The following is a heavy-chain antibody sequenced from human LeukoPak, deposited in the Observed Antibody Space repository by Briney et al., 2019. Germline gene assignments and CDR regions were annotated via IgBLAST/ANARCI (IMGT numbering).Heavy chain of an antibody. V-gene: IGHV4-61*01. CDR1: GGSLRRGSYY. Sequence: PSETLSPPCTVSGGSLRRGSYYLSWVRQPPRKGLEWVGDIYYSGSTNYNPSLKSRVTRSVDTSKNQFSLKLSSVTAADTAVYYCARSRHYYDSSGQLTFDYWGQGTLVTVSS. CDR3: ARSRHYYDSSGQLTFDY. J-gene: IGHJ4*02. CDR2: IYYSGST. D-gene: IGHD3-22*01.